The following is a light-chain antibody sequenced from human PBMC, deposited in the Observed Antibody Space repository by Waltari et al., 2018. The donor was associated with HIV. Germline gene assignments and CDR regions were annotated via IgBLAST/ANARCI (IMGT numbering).Light chain of an antibody. CDR1: SSNNEAGYQ. CDR3: QSYDKSLSGWV. J-gene: IGLJ3*02. V-gene: IGLV1-40*01. Sequence: QSVVTQPPSVSGAPGQTVTISCTGSSSNNEAGYQVHWYQHFHRAPPTVVIYGNTNRPSGVPDRFSGSKSGSAASLVIAGLQADDEAEYYCQSYDKSLSGWVFGGGTKVTVL. CDR2: GNT.